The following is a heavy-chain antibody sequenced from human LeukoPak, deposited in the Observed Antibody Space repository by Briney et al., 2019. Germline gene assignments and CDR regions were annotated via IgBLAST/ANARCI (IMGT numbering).Heavy chain of an antibody. CDR1: GFTFSSYA. J-gene: IGHJ4*02. V-gene: IGHV3-30*04. CDR3: ARDPERLWFGELSGGYYFDY. CDR2: ISYDGSNK. D-gene: IGHD3-10*01. Sequence: PGRSLRLSCAASGFTFSSYAMHWVRQAPGKGLEWVAVISYDGSNKHYADSVKGRFTISRDNSKNTLYLQMNSLRAEDTAVYYCARDPERLWFGELSGGYYFDYWGQGTLVTVSS.